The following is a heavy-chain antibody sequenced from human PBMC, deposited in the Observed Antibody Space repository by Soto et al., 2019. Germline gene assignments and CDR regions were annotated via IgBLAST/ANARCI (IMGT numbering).Heavy chain of an antibody. V-gene: IGHV4-59*12. D-gene: IGHD6-19*01. CDR3: ARGTARSGWYGGGYFDY. J-gene: IGHJ4*02. Sequence: SETLSLTCTVSGGNISSYYWSWIRQPPGKGLEWIGYIYYSGSTNYNPSLKSRVTISVDTSKNQFSLKLSSVTAADTAVYYCARGTARSGWYGGGYFDYWGQGTLVTVSS. CDR2: IYYSGST. CDR1: GGNISSYY.